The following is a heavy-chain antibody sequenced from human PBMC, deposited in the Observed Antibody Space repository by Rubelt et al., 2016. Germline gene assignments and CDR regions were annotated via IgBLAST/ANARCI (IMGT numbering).Heavy chain of an antibody. D-gene: IGHD1-26*01. CDR1: GFTVSSNY. CDR2: IYADGTT. Sequence: EGQLLESGGGLVQPGGSLRLSCAASGFTVSSNYMSWVRQAPGKGLEWVSIIYADGTTYYADSVRGRFIISRDISKNTVYLQMNSLRAEDTALYYCASGRSIFDFWGQGTLVIVSA. CDR3: ASGRSIFDF. J-gene: IGHJ4*02. V-gene: IGHV3-66*01.